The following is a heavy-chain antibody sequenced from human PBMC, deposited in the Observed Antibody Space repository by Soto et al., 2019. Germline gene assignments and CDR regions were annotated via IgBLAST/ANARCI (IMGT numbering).Heavy chain of an antibody. CDR3: AGRGGWFDP. CDR1: GFTFSSYS. J-gene: IGHJ5*02. CDR2: ISSSSSYI. V-gene: IGHV3-21*01. D-gene: IGHD1-26*01. Sequence: EVQRVESGGGLVKPGGSLRLSCAASGFTFSSYSMNWVRQAPGKGLEWVSAISSSSSYIYYADSVKGRFTISRDNAKNSLYLQMNSLRAEDTAVYYCAGRGGWFDPWGQGTLVTVSS.